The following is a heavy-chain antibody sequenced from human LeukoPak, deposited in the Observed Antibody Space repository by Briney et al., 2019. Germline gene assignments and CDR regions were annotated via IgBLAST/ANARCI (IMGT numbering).Heavy chain of an antibody. CDR3: ARTPYYYDSSGYYFDY. CDR2: IDWDDDK. Sequence: SGPTLVNPTQTLTLTCTFSGFSLSTSGMCVSWIRQPPGKALEWLARIDWDDDKYYSTSLKTRLTISKDTSKNQVVLTMTNMDPVDTATYYCARTPYYYDSSGYYFDYWGQGTRVTVSS. J-gene: IGHJ4*02. V-gene: IGHV2-70*11. D-gene: IGHD3-22*01. CDR1: GFSLSTSGMC.